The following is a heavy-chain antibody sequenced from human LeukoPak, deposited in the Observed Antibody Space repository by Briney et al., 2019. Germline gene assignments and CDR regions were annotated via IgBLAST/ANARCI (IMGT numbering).Heavy chain of an antibody. Sequence: PGGSLRLSCAASGFTFSSYAMSWVRQAPGKGLEWVSAISGSGGSTYYADSVKGRFTISRDNSKNTLYLQMNSLRAEDTAVYYCAKDLTPYYYDSSGSDYWGQGTLATVSS. CDR3: AKDLTPYYYDSSGSDY. CDR1: GFTFSSYA. V-gene: IGHV3-23*01. J-gene: IGHJ4*02. D-gene: IGHD3-22*01. CDR2: ISGSGGST.